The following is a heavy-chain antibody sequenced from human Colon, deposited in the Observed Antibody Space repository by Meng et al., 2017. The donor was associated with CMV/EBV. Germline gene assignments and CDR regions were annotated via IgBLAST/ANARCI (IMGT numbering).Heavy chain of an antibody. CDR3: ARECSSTSCYTRYYYYGMDV. V-gene: IGHV1-69*05. Sequence: SYAISWVRQAPGQGLEWMGGIIPIFGTANYAQKFQGRVTITTDESTSTAYMELSSLRSEDTAVYYCARECSSTSCYTRYYYYGMDVWGQGTTVTVSS. J-gene: IGHJ6*02. CDR2: IIPIFGTA. CDR1: SYA. D-gene: IGHD2-2*02.